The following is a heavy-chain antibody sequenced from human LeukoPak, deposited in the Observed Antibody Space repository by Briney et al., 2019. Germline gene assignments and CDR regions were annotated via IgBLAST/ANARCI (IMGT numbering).Heavy chain of an antibody. CDR3: ASSYSSSWDGFDP. CDR1: GGSISSSSYY. D-gene: IGHD6-13*01. Sequence: SETLSLTCTVSGGSISSSSYYWGWIRQPPGKGLEWIGSIYYSGSTYYNPSLKSRVTISVDTSKNQFSLKLSSVTAADTAVYYCASSYSSSWDGFDPWGQGTLVTVSS. V-gene: IGHV4-39*01. J-gene: IGHJ5*02. CDR2: IYYSGST.